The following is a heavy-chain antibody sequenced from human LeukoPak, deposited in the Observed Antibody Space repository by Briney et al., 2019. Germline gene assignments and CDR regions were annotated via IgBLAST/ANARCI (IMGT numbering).Heavy chain of an antibody. Sequence: GGSLRLSCAASGFTFSSYSMNWVRQAPGKGLEWVSSISSSSSYIYCADSVKGRFTISRDNAKNSLYLQMNSLRAEDTAVYYCARAMATTTFDYWGQGTLVTVSS. CDR1: GFTFSSYS. V-gene: IGHV3-21*01. CDR3: ARAMATTTFDY. J-gene: IGHJ4*02. CDR2: ISSSSSYI. D-gene: IGHD5-24*01.